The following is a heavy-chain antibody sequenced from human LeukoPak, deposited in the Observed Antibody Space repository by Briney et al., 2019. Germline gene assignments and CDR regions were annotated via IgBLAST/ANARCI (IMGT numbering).Heavy chain of an antibody. Sequence: GGSLRLSCAASGFIFSDYYMSWIRQAPGKGLEWLSFISSGGGTKYYADSVKGRFTVSRDDAKNSLYLQMNSLRAEDTAVYYCVRYCSSADCYSGPGEYFQHWGQGTLVTVSS. D-gene: IGHD2-2*02. CDR3: VRYCSSADCYSGPGEYFQH. CDR2: ISSGGGTK. CDR1: GFIFSDYY. J-gene: IGHJ1*01. V-gene: IGHV3-11*01.